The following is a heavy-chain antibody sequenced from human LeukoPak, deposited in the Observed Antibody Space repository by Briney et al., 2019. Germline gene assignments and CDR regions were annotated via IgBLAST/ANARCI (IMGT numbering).Heavy chain of an antibody. V-gene: IGHV1-8*01. J-gene: IGHJ4*02. CDR2: MNPNSGNT. CDR3: ARVGYYYDGTDY. Sequence: ASVKVSCKVSGYTFTSYDINWVRQATGQGLEWMGWMNPNSGNTGYAQKFQGRVTMTRSTSISTAYMELSSLRSEDTAVYYCARVGYYYDGTDYWGQGTLVTVSS. CDR1: GYTFTSYD. D-gene: IGHD3-22*01.